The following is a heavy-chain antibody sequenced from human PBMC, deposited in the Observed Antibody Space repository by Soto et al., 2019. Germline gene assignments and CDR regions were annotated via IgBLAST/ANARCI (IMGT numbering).Heavy chain of an antibody. V-gene: IGHV4-59*02. Sequence: ETLSRTCFVSGVSVSSYHWSWIRQVPGKGLEWIAYTSYTGNTNYNPSLQRLVTISLDTSKNQLYLNLISMTAADTDVYYCATDMHAGLTHYFDPWGQGTLVTVYS. D-gene: IGHD1-20*01. CDR3: ATDMHAGLTHYFDP. CDR2: TSYTGNT. J-gene: IGHJ5*02. CDR1: GVSVSSYH.